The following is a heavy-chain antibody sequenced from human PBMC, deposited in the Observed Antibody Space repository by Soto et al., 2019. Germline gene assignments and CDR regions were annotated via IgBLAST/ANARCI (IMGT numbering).Heavy chain of an antibody. CDR3: ARGGPPIDY. CDR1: GYTFSSYA. CDR2: INAGNGNT. Sequence: QVQLVQSGAEEKKPGASVKVSCKASGYTFSSYAMDWVRQAPGQRLEWMGWINAGNGNTKYSQKFQGRVTITRDTAASTAYMELRSLRSEDTAVYYCARGGPPIDYWGQGTLVTVSS. D-gene: IGHD3-10*01. J-gene: IGHJ4*02. V-gene: IGHV1-3*05.